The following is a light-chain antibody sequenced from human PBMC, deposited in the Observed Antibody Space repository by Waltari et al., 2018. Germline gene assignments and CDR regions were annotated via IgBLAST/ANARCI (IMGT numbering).Light chain of an antibody. CDR1: VLAKRY. Sequence: SYELTQPSSVSVSPGQTVTITCSGDVLAKRYCRWYQQKPGQAPLLLLLRDDQRPSGVPDRFSASKSGTSASLAISGLQSEDEADYYCAAWDDRMNGHWVFGGGTKVTVL. J-gene: IGLJ3*02. CDR3: AAWDDRMNGHWV. CDR2: RDD. V-gene: IGLV3-27*01.